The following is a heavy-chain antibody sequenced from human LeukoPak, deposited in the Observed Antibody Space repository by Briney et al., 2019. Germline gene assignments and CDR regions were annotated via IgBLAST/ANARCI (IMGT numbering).Heavy chain of an antibody. CDR2: TSYRSKWYN. D-gene: IGHD5-24*01. CDR1: GDSVSTNSVA. Sequence: KPSQTLSLTCAISGDSVSTNSVAWNWIRQSPSRGLEALGRTSYRSKWYNDYAVSVKSRITITPDTSKNQFSLQLNSVTPEDTAVYYCAREAEITRFDYWGQGTLVTVSS. J-gene: IGHJ4*02. V-gene: IGHV6-1*01. CDR3: AREAEITRFDY.